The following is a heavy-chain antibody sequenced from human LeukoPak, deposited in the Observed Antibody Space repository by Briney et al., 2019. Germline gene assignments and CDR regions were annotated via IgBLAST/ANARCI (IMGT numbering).Heavy chain of an antibody. V-gene: IGHV4-61*02. D-gene: IGHD2-21*02. CDR3: ARGGYCGGDCYFYY. Sequence: TSQTLSLTCAVSGGSISSGGYSWSWIRQPAGKGLEWIGRVYSSGSTNYNPSLKSRVSISVDTSKNQFSLRLSSVTAADTAVYYCARGGYCGGDCYFYYWGQGTLVTVSS. CDR1: GGSISSGGYS. CDR2: VYSSGST. J-gene: IGHJ4*02.